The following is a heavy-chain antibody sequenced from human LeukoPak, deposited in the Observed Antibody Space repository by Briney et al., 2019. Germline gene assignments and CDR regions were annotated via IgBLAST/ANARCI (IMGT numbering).Heavy chain of an antibody. CDR1: G. D-gene: IGHD1-14*01. J-gene: IGHJ4*02. CDR3: AKDSIPSTAGPYYLDY. V-gene: IGHV3-30*02. CDR2: MRYDESYK. Sequence: GXYWVRQAPGKGLEWVAFMRYDESYKYYEDSVKGRFTISRDTSKNTPYLQMNSLRPQDTATYYCAKDSIPSTAGPYYLDYWGQGTLVSVSS.